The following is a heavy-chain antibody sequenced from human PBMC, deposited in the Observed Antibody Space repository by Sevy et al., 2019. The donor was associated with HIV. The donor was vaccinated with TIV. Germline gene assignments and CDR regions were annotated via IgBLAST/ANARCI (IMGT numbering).Heavy chain of an antibody. CDR1: GFTFNSYG. Sequence: GGSLRLSCAASGFTFNSYGMHWVRQAPIKGLEWVSYISSSSNTIYYVESVKGRFTISRDNAKNSLYLQMNSLRAEDTAVYYCARGPRWYYFDYWGQGTLVTVSS. CDR2: ISSSSNTI. D-gene: IGHD2-15*01. J-gene: IGHJ4*02. CDR3: ARGPRWYYFDY. V-gene: IGHV3-48*01.